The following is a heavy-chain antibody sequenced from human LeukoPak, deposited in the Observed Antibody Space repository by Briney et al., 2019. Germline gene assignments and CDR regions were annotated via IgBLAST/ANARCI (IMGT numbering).Heavy chain of an antibody. Sequence: GGSLRLSCAASGFTFSSYEMNWVRQAPGKGLEWVSYTSSSGSTIYYADSVKGRFTISRDNAKNSLYLQMNSLRAEDTAVYYCARVHYDILTGYYGWFDPWGQGTLVTVSS. CDR3: ARVHYDILTGYYGWFDP. CDR1: GFTFSSYE. J-gene: IGHJ5*02. V-gene: IGHV3-48*03. CDR2: TSSSGSTI. D-gene: IGHD3-9*01.